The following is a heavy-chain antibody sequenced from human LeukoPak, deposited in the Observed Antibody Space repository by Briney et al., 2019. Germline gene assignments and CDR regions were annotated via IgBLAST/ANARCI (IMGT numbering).Heavy chain of an antibody. D-gene: IGHD2-2*01. Sequence: PGGSLPLTCAASGCTFRNYSISWVGQAPAGGLEGVSAISGSGGSTYYAGSVKGRITISRDNSKNPLYLQMNNLRAEGQALFFCAKERSSSTSCSNYWGQGTLVTV. V-gene: IGHV3-23*01. CDR3: AKERSSSTSCSNY. CDR2: ISGSGGST. J-gene: IGHJ4*02. CDR1: GCTFRNYS.